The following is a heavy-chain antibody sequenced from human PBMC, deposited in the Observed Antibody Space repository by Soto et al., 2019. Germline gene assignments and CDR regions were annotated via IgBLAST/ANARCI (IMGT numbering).Heavy chain of an antibody. CDR1: GGSFSGYY. CDR2: INHSGST. CDR3: ARGYCSGGSCYSTRYYYYYGMDV. J-gene: IGHJ6*02. V-gene: IGHV4-34*01. D-gene: IGHD2-15*01. Sequence: PSETLSLTCAVYGGSFSGYYWSWIRQPPGKGLEWIGEINHSGSTNYNPSLKSRVTISVDTSKNQFSLKLSSVAAADTAVYYCARGYCSGGSCYSTRYYYYYGMDVWGQGTTVTVSS.